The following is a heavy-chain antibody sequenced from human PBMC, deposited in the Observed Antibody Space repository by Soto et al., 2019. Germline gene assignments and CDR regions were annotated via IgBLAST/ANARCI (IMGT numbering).Heavy chain of an antibody. CDR3: ARVRQLVGYFYYYMDV. D-gene: IGHD6-6*01. J-gene: IGHJ6*03. CDR2: ISAYNGNT. Sequence: QVQLLQSGAAVKKPGASVKVSCKSSGYTFTNYGITWVRQAPGQGLERMGWISAYNGNTHYTQRLPGRVTMTTDTSPSTAYMELRGLRSDDTAVYYWARVRQLVGYFYYYMDVWGKGTTVTVSS. V-gene: IGHV1-18*01. CDR1: GYTFTNYG.